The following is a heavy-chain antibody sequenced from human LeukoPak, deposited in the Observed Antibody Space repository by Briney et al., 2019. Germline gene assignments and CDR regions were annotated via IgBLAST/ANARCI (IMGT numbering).Heavy chain of an antibody. CDR2: IYWDDDK. J-gene: IGHJ4*02. Sequence: SGPTLVKPIQTLTLTCTFSGFSLSTSGVGVGWIRQPPGKALEWLALIYWDDDKRYSPSLKSRLTITKDTSKNQVVLTMTNMDPVDTATYYCAHASTTVTGFDYWGQGTLVTVSS. CDR3: AHASTTVTGFDY. V-gene: IGHV2-5*02. D-gene: IGHD4-17*01. CDR1: GFSLSTSGVG.